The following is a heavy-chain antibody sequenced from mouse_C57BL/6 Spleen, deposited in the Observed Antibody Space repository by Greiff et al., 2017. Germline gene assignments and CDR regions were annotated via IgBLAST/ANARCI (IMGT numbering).Heavy chain of an antibody. CDR1: GFTFSSYA. D-gene: IGHD1-2*01. J-gene: IGHJ4*01. CDR2: ISSGGDYI. V-gene: IGHV5-9-1*02. CDR3: TRDYGDYAMDY. Sequence: EVKLVESGEGLVKPGGSLKLSCAASGFTFSSYAMSWVRQTPEKRLEWVAYISSGGDYIYYADTVKGRFTISRDNARNTLYLQMSSLKSEDTAMYYCTRDYGDYAMDYWGQGTSVTVSS.